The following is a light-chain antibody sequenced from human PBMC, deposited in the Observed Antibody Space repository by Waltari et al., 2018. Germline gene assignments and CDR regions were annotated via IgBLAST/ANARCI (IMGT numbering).Light chain of an antibody. CDR1: QSVTSTY. CDR2: GAS. J-gene: IGKJ2*01. CDR3: QQYGSSPFT. Sequence: EIVLTQSPGTLSLPPGERATLSCRASQSVTSTYLAWYQQKPGQAPRLLIYGASSRTTGIPDRFTGGGSGTDFTLTISRLEPEDFAVYYCQQYGSSPFTFGQGTKLEI. V-gene: IGKV3-20*01.